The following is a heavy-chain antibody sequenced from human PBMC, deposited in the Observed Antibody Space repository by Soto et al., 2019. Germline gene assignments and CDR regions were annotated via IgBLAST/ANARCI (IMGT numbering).Heavy chain of an antibody. D-gene: IGHD6-13*01. V-gene: IGHV4-30-2*01. J-gene: IGHJ4*02. CDR3: ARGREAAAGYLYYFDY. CDR2: IYHSGST. CDR1: GGSISSGVCS. Sequence: SETLSLTCAVSGGSISSGVCSWSWIRQPPGKGLEWIGYIYHSGSTNYNPSLKSRVTISVDTSKNQFSLKLSSVTAADTAVYYCARGREAAAGYLYYFDYWGQGTLVTVSS.